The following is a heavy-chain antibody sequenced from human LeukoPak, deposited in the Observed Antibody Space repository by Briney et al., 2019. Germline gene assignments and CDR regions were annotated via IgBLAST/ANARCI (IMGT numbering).Heavy chain of an antibody. J-gene: IGHJ4*02. D-gene: IGHD1-26*01. CDR3: ASGTYYYFDY. CDR2: IYYSGST. CDR1: GGSISSYY. Sequence: KPSETLSLTCTVSGGSISSYYWSWIRQPPGKGLEWIGYIYYSGSTNYNPSLESRVTISVDTSKNQFSLKLSSVTAADTAVYYCASGTYYYFDYWGQGTLVTVSS. V-gene: IGHV4-59*08.